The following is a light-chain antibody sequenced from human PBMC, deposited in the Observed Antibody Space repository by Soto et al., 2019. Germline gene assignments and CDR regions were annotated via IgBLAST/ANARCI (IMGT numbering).Light chain of an antibody. CDR2: DVT. V-gene: IGLV2-14*01. CDR1: SSDVGDYDS. CDR3: SSYTATSTQV. Sequence: QSALTQPASVSGSPGQSITISCTGTSSDVGDYDSVSWYQQRPGKAPQLMISDVTNRPSGISNRFSGSKSGNMASLTISGLQTEDEADYYCSSYTATSTQVFGTGTKVTVL. J-gene: IGLJ1*01.